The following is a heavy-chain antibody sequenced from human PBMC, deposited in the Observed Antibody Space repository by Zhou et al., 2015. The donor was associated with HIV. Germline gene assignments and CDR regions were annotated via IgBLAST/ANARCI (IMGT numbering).Heavy chain of an antibody. CDR2: IIPIFGTA. Sequence: QVQLVQSGAEVKKPGSSVKVSCKASGGTFSSYAISWVRQAPGQGLEWMGGIIPIFGTANYAQKFQGRVTITADESTSTAYMELSSLRSEDTAVYYCARDKLCLGGSCYDYFDYWGQGTLVTVSS. D-gene: IGHD2-15*01. CDR1: GGTFSSYA. CDR3: ARDKLCLGGSCYDYFDY. J-gene: IGHJ4*02. V-gene: IGHV1-69*01.